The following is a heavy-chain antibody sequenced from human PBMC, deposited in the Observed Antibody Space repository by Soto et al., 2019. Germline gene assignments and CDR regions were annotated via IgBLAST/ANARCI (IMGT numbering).Heavy chain of an antibody. CDR3: ASQDGRIAAAGYYYYYMDV. D-gene: IGHD6-13*01. CDR2: IYPGDSDT. Sequence: GESLKISCKGSGYSFTSYWIGWVRQMPGKGLEWMGIIYPGDSDTRYSPSFQGQVTISADKSISTAYLQWSSLKASDTAMYYCASQDGRIAAAGYYYYYMDVWGKGTTVTVSS. V-gene: IGHV5-51*01. CDR1: GYSFTSYW. J-gene: IGHJ6*03.